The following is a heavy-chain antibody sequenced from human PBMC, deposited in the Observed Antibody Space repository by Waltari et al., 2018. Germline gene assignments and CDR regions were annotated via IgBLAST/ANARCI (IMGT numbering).Heavy chain of an antibody. CDR3: TRGTGIVATFSDY. D-gene: IGHD5-12*01. CDR2: INHSGST. J-gene: IGHJ4*02. CDR1: GGSFSGYY. V-gene: IGHV4-34*01. Sequence: QVQLQQWGAGLLKPSETLSLTCAVYGGSFSGYYWSWIRQPPGKGLEWIGEINHSGSTNYNPSLKSRVTISVDTSKNQFSLKLSSVTAADTAVYYCTRGTGIVATFSDYWGQGTLVTVSS.